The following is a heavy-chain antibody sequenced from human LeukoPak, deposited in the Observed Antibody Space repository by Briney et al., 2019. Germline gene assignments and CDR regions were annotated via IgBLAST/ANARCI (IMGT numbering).Heavy chain of an antibody. D-gene: IGHD6-13*01. J-gene: IGHJ3*02. CDR2: ISDSGGSS. CDR3: AKETDSRWFNGAFDI. CDR1: GFTFSIDA. V-gene: IGHV3-23*01. Sequence: PGGSLRLSCATSGFTFSIDAMNWGRQAPGKGLEWVSGISDSGGSSYYADSVKGRFTISRDNSKNTLYLQMNSLRVEDTAVYYCAKETDSRWFNGAFDIWGQGTMVTVSS.